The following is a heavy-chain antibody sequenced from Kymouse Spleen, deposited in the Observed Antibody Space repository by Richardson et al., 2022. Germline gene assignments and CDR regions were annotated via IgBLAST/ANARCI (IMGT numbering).Heavy chain of an antibody. CDR3: AREEGYYYGSGSYPYYYYYGMDV. CDR2: IYHSGST. D-gene: IGHD3-10*01. Sequence: QVQLQESGPGLVKPSGTLSLTCAVSGGSISSSNWWSWVRQPPGKGLEWIGEIYHSGSTNYNPSLKSRVTISVDKSKNQFSLKLSSVTAADTAVYYCAREEGYYYGSGSYPYYYYYGMDVWGQGTTVTVSS. V-gene: IGHV4-4*02. J-gene: IGHJ6*02. CDR1: GGSISSSNW.